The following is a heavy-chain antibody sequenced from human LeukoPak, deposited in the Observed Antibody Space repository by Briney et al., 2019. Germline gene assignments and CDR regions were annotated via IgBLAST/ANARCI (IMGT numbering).Heavy chain of an antibody. J-gene: IGHJ4*02. D-gene: IGHD2-2*01. CDR3: ARVLPVASRDY. CDR1: GFTFSTYW. CDR2: IKQDGSDK. Sequence: HPGGSLRLSCAASGFTFSTYWMSWVRQAPGKGLEWVANIKQDGSDKCYVDSVKGRFTISRDNAKNSMYLQMNSLRAEDTAVYYCARVLPVASRDYWGQGTLVTVSS. V-gene: IGHV3-7*01.